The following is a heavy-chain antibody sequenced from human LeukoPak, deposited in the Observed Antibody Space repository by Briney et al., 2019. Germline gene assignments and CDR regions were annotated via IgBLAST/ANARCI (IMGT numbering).Heavy chain of an antibody. D-gene: IGHD3-22*01. CDR3: ARVGYYDSSGFDS. CDR1: GFTFSSYS. Sequence: PGGSLRLSCAASGFTFSSYSMNWVRQAPGKGLEWVSSISSSSSYIYYAVSVKGRFTISRDNAKNSLYLQMNSLRAEDTAVYYCARVGYYDSSGFDSWGQGTVVTVSS. CDR2: ISSSSSYI. J-gene: IGHJ5*01. V-gene: IGHV3-21*01.